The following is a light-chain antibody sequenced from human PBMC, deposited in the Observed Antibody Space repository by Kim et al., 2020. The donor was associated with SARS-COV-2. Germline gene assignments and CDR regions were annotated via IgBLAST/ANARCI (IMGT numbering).Light chain of an antibody. CDR3: AAWDDNLKAVV. CDR2: YSD. V-gene: IGLV1-44*01. J-gene: IGLJ2*01. Sequence: QPVLTQPPSASETPGQRVTISCSGSGSNIGSNPVNWYQQLPGTAPKLLIYYSDQRPSGVPDRFSGSKSGTSASLAISGLQSEDEADYHCAAWDDNLKAVVFGGGTKLAVL. CDR1: GSNIGSNP.